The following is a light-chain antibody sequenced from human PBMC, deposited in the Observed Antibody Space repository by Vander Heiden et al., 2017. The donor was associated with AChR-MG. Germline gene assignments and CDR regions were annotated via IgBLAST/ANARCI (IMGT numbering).Light chain of an antibody. CDR3: QAWDRSTVV. Sequence: SYELTQPPSVSVSPGQPASITCSGEKLGDKYACWYQQKPGQSPVLVIYQDSKRPSGIPGRFSGSTSGNTATLTISGTQAMDEADYYCQAWDRSTVVFGGGTKLTVL. J-gene: IGLJ2*01. CDR2: QDS. V-gene: IGLV3-1*01. CDR1: KLGDKY.